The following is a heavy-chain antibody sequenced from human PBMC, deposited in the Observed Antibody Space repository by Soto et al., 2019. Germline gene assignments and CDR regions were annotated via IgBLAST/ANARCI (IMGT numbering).Heavy chain of an antibody. D-gene: IGHD4-17*01. CDR2: IRSKAYGGTT. V-gene: IGHV3-49*03. CDR3: TSIRGTTVTNAFDI. CDR1: GFTFGDYA. Sequence: GGSLRLSCTASGFTFGDYAMSWFRQAPGKGLEWVGFIRSKAYGGTTEYAASVKGRFTISRDDSKSIAYLQMNSLKTEDTAVYYCTSIRGTTVTNAFDIWGQGTMVTVSS. J-gene: IGHJ3*02.